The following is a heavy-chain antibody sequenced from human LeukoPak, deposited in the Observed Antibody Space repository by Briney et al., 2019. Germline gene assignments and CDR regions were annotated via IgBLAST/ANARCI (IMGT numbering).Heavy chain of an antibody. CDR3: ASSTTTQGYYYYYGMDV. Sequence: SETLSLTCTVSDGSISSGSYYWGWIRQPPGKGLEWIANIHYSGITYYNPSLKSRVTISVDTSKNQFSLKLSSVTAADTAVYYCASSTTTQGYYYYYGMDVWGQGTTVTVSS. J-gene: IGHJ6*02. CDR2: IHYSGIT. CDR1: DGSISSGSYY. D-gene: IGHD4-17*01. V-gene: IGHV4-39*01.